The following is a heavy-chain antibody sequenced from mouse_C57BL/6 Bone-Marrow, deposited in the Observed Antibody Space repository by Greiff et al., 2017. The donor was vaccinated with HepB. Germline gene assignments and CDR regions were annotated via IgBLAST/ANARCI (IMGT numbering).Heavy chain of an antibody. CDR3: ARDSNEDY. CDR1: GFTFSSYA. Sequence: EVNVVESGGGLVKPGGSLKLSCAASGFTFSSYAMSWVRQTPEKRLEWVATISDGGSYTYYPDNVKGRFTISRDNAKNNLYLQMSHLKSEDTAMYYCARDSNEDYWGQGTTLTVSS. V-gene: IGHV5-4*01. J-gene: IGHJ2*01. CDR2: ISDGGSYT. D-gene: IGHD2-5*01.